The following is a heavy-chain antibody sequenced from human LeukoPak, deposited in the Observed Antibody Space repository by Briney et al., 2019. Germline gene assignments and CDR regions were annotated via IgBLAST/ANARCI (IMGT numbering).Heavy chain of an antibody. CDR1: GYTFTSYY. V-gene: IGHV1-46*01. CDR3: ARGSNYYDIGGYPESFDY. J-gene: IGHJ4*02. CDR2: IKPSGGST. Sequence: ASVKVSCKASGYTFTSYYMHWVRQAPGQGLEWMGIIKPSGGSTSYAQKFQGRVTMTRDTSTSTVYMELSSLRSEDTAVYYCARGSNYYDIGGYPESFDYWGQGTLVTVSS. D-gene: IGHD3-22*01.